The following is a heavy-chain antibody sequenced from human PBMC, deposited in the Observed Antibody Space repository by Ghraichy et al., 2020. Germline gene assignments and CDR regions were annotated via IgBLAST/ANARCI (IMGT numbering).Heavy chain of an antibody. J-gene: IGHJ6*02. CDR2: IYYSGNT. D-gene: IGHD2-15*01. V-gene: IGHV4-61*01. CDR1: GDSVSSGSYY. Sequence: SETLSLTCTVSGDSVSSGSYYWSWIRQPPGKGLEWIGNIYYSGNTNYNPSLKSRVTTSIDTSTNQFSLKLSSVTAADTAVYYCARDHCIGGNCYSTYYGVDLWGQGTTVTVPS. CDR3: ARDHCIGGNCYSTYYGVDL.